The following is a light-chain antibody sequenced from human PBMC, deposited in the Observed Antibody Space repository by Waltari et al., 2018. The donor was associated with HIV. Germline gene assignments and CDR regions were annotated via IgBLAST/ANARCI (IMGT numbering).Light chain of an antibody. J-gene: IGLJ3*02. V-gene: IGLV4-69*01. CDR1: SGHSSYA. CDR2: LNSDGSH. CDR3: QTWGTGIQV. Sequence: QLVLTQSPSASASLGASVKLTCTLSSGHSSYAIAWHQQQPEKGPRYLMKLNSDGSHSKGDGIPARFSGSSSGAERYLHISSLQSEDEADYYCQTWGTGIQVFGGGTKLTVL.